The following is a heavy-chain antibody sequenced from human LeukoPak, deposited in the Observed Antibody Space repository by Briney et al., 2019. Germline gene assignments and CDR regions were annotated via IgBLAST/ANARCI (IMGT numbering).Heavy chain of an antibody. CDR1: GGTFSSYA. J-gene: IGHJ4*02. V-gene: IGHV1-69*13. CDR3: ARERDGYNHGVFDY. CDR2: IIPVFCTA. D-gene: IGHD5-24*01. Sequence: SVKVSCKASGGTFSSYAISWVRQAPGQGLEWMGGIIPVFCTANYAQKFQGRVTITADESTSTAYMELSSLRSEDTAVYYCARERDGYNHGVFDYWGQGTMVTVSS.